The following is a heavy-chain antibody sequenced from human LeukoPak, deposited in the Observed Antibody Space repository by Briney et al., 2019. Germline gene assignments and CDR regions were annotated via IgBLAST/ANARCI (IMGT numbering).Heavy chain of an antibody. Sequence: SVKVSCKASGFTFTSSAVQWVRQAHGQRLEWIGWIVVDSGNTNYAQKFQERVTITRDMSTSTAYMELGSLRSEDTAVYYCAALGGFGDLNLYYYYGLDVWGQGTTVTVSS. V-gene: IGHV1-58*01. CDR2: IVVDSGNT. D-gene: IGHD3-10*01. J-gene: IGHJ6*02. CDR3: AALGGFGDLNLYYYYGLDV. CDR1: GFTFTSSA.